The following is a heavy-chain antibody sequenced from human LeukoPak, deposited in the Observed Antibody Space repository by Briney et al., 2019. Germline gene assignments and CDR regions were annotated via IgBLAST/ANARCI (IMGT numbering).Heavy chain of an antibody. CDR1: GGSISSSSYY. Sequence: SETLSLTCTVSGGSISSSSYYWGWIRQPPGKGLEWIGSIYYSGSTYYNPSLMSRVTISVDTSKNQFSLKLSSVTAADTAVYYCARPHRGGIAAAGKDWYFDLWGRGTLVTVSS. CDR2: IYYSGST. J-gene: IGHJ2*01. V-gene: IGHV4-39*01. CDR3: ARPHRGGIAAAGKDWYFDL. D-gene: IGHD6-13*01.